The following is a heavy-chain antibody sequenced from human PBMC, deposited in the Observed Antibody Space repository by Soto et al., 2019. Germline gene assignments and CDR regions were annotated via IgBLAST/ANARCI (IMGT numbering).Heavy chain of an antibody. CDR1: GFTFSKYA. D-gene: IGHD1-1*01. CDR2: VTKNAESV. J-gene: IGHJ4*02. V-gene: IGHV3-23*01. Sequence: EVQLLESGGGLVQPGGSHRLSCVASGFTFSKYAMSWVRQAPGKGLDRVSTVTKNAESVYYADSVKGRFTISRDNSKNTLYLQMDSLRAADTAVYYFAAIDSRNNWGQGTLVIVSS. CDR3: AAIDSRNN.